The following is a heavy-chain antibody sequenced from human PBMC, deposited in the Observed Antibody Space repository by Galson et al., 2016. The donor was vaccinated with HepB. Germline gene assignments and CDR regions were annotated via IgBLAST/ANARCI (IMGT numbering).Heavy chain of an antibody. CDR3: TTDIPLTGGTTFAY. D-gene: IGHD7-27*01. CDR1: GFTFGDFW. Sequence: SGAVSGFTFGDFWMNWVRQAPGKGLDWVGRIKCKADGGTTDYAAPVNGRFIISRDDSKNTLYLQMSSLKTDDTAVYYCTTDIPLTGGTTFAYWGQGTLVTVSS. CDR2: IKCKADGGTT. V-gene: IGHV3-15*01. J-gene: IGHJ4*02.